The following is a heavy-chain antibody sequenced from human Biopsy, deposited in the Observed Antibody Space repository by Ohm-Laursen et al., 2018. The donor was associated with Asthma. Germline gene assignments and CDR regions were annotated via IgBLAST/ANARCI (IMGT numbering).Heavy chain of an antibody. CDR2: IWFDGSNK. V-gene: IGHV3-33*01. Sequence: SLRLSCSASGFTFGSYGLHWVRQAPGKGLEWVADIWFDGSNKHYADSVKGRFTISRDNSKNTLYLQMNSLRAEDTALYYCGRERSYMVDYWGQGTLVTGSS. CDR1: GFTFGSYG. CDR3: GRERSYMVDY. D-gene: IGHD3-10*01. J-gene: IGHJ4*02.